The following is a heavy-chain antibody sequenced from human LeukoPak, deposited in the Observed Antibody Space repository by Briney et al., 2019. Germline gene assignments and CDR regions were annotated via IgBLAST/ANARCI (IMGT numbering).Heavy chain of an antibody. CDR2: IIPILGIA. J-gene: IGHJ6*02. Sequence: LGASVTVSCKASGGTFISYAISWVRQAPGQGLEWMGRIIPILGIANYAQKFQGSITITADKSTSTAYMELSSLRSEDTAVYYWARDHDGSASYYWGAPYRYYYYGMDVWGQGTTVTGSS. D-gene: IGHD3-10*01. V-gene: IGHV1-69*04. CDR3: ARDHDGSASYYWGAPYRYYYYGMDV. CDR1: GGTFISYA.